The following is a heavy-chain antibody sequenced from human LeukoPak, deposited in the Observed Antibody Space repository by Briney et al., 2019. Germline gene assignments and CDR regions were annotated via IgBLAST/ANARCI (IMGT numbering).Heavy chain of an antibody. CDR2: IYYSGST. CDR3: ARKNVGAVSPFDY. Sequence: SETLSLTCTVSGGSISSYYWSWIRQPPGKGLEWIGYIYYSGSTNYNPSLKSRVTISVDTSKNQFSLKLSSVTAADTAVYYCARKNVGAVSPFDYWGQGTLVTVSS. D-gene: IGHD1-26*01. J-gene: IGHJ4*02. CDR1: GGSISSYY. V-gene: IGHV4-59*08.